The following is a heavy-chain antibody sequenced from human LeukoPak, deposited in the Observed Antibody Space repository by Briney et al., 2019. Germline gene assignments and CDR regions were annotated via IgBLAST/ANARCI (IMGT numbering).Heavy chain of an antibody. CDR1: GGSFSGYY. J-gene: IGHJ4*02. CDR3: ARADERGNCSGGSCHYFDY. Sequence: SETLSLTCAVYGGSFSGYYWSWIRQPPGKGLEWIGEINHSGSTNYNPSLKSRVTISVDTSKNQFSLKLSSVTAADTAVYYCARADERGNCSGGSCHYFDYWGQGTLVTVSS. V-gene: IGHV4-34*01. CDR2: INHSGST. D-gene: IGHD2-15*01.